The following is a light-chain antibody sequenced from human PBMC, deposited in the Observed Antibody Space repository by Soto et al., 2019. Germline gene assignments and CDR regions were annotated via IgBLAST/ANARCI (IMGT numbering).Light chain of an antibody. CDR2: GAS. CDR1: QSVSSSY. CDR3: QQYGSSPPIT. V-gene: IGKV3-20*01. J-gene: IGKJ5*01. Sequence: ELVLTQSPGTLSLSPGERATLXXRASQSVSSSYLAWYQQKPGQAPRLXXYGASSRATGIPDRFSGSGSGTDFTLTISRLEPEDFAVYYCQQYGSSPPITFGQGTRLEIK.